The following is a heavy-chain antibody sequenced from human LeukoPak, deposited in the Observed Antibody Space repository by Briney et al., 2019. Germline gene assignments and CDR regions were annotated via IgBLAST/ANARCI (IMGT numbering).Heavy chain of an antibody. D-gene: IGHD6-13*01. Sequence: ASVKVSCKVSGYTLTELSMHWVRQAPGKGLEWMGGFDPEDGETIYAQKFQGRVTMTEDTSTDTAYMELSSLRSEDTAVYYCATFLAAAGNNWFDPWGQGTLVTVSS. CDR3: ATFLAAAGNNWFDP. J-gene: IGHJ5*02. CDR2: FDPEDGET. CDR1: GYTLTELS. V-gene: IGHV1-24*01.